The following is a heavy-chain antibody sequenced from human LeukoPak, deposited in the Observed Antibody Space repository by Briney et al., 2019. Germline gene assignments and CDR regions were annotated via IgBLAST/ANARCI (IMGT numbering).Heavy chain of an antibody. V-gene: IGHV1-69*13. CDR3: TLVEMATIFPDY. Sequence: ASVKVSRKASGGTFSSYAISWVRQAPGQGLEWMGGIIPIFGTANYAQKFQGRVTITADESTSTAYMELSSLRSEDTAVYYCTLVEMATIFPDYWGQGTLVTVSS. CDR2: IIPIFGTA. CDR1: GGTFSSYA. J-gene: IGHJ4*02. D-gene: IGHD5-24*01.